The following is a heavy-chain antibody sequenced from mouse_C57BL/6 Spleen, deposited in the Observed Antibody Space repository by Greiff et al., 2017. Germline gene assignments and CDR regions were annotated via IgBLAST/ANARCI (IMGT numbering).Heavy chain of an antibody. D-gene: IGHD1-1*01. CDR3: ARDRHYGSIYWYFDV. CDR2: INYDGSST. CDR1: GFTFSDYY. J-gene: IGHJ1*03. Sequence: EVNVVESEGGLVQPGSSMKLSCTASGFTFSDYYMAWVRQVPEKGLEWVANINYDGSSTYYLDSLKSRFIISRDTAKNILYLQMSSLKSEDTATYYCARDRHYGSIYWYFDVWGTGTTVTVSS. V-gene: IGHV5-16*01.